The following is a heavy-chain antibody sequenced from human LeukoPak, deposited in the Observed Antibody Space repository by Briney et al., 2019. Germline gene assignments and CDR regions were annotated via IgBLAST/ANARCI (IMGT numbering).Heavy chain of an antibody. CDR1: GYTFTGYY. Sequence: ASVKVSCKASGYTFTGYYMHWVRQAPGQGLEWMGWINPNSGGTNYAQKFQGRVTMTRDTSISTAYMELSRLRSDDTAVYYCARAHTPGIAAAPLQHWGQGTLVTVSS. V-gene: IGHV1-2*02. J-gene: IGHJ1*01. D-gene: IGHD6-13*01. CDR3: ARAHTPGIAAAPLQH. CDR2: INPNSGGT.